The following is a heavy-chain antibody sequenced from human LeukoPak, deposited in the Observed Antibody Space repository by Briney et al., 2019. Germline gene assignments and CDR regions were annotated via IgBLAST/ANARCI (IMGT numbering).Heavy chain of an antibody. V-gene: IGHV3-21*01. CDR1: GFTFSSYS. J-gene: IGHJ4*02. CDR2: ISSSSSYI. CDR3: ARGAPEFHFDY. D-gene: IGHD1-26*01. Sequence: PGGSLRLSCAASGFTFSSYSMNWVRQAPGKGLEWVSSISSSSSYIYYADSVKGRFTISRDNAKDSLYLQMNSLRAEDTAVYYCARGAPEFHFDYWGQGTLVTVSS.